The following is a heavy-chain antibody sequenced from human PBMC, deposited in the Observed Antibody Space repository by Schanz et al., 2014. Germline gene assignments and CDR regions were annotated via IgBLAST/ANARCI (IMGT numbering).Heavy chain of an antibody. V-gene: IGHV4-59*01. CDR3: ARAEINSGYARYYYGMDV. CDR2: IYYSGST. J-gene: IGHJ6*02. D-gene: IGHD5-12*01. Sequence: QVQLQESGPGLVKPSETLSLTCTVSGGSISSYYWSWIRQPPGKGLEWIGYIYYSGSTKYNPSLKSRVTISVDTSKNQFSLKLSSVTAADTAVYYCARAEINSGYARYYYGMDVWGQGTTVTVSS. CDR1: GGSISSYY.